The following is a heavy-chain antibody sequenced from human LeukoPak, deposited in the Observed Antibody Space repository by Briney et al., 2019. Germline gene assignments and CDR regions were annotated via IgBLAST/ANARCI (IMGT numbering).Heavy chain of an antibody. J-gene: IGHJ4*02. CDR1: GFTFSSYN. D-gene: IGHD3-10*01. V-gene: IGHV3-21*06. CDR3: SKDQGGSGNPGN. CDR2: VTSSSSYV. Sequence: GGSLRLPCEASGFTFSSYNMNWVRQAPGKRLEWVSSVTSSSSYVFYADSVKGRFTISRDNAKNSLYLQMNSLTAEDTAVYYCSKDQGGSGNPGNWGQGTLVTVSS.